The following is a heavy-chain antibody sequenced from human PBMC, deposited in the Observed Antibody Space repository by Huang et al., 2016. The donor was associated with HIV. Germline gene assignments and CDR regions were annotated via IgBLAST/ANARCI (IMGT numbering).Heavy chain of an antibody. CDR2: ISTYNGNT. CDR3: ARDGGRDFWSGYYPNY. J-gene: IGHJ4*02. V-gene: IGHV1-18*01. Sequence: QVQLVQSGAEVKKPGASVKVSCKASGYTFTSYGISWVRHAPGQGLEWMGGISTYNGNTNYAQKLQGRVTMTTETSTSKAYMELRSLRSDDTAVYYCARDGGRDFWSGYYPNYWGQGTLVTVSS. D-gene: IGHD3-3*01. CDR1: GYTFTSYG.